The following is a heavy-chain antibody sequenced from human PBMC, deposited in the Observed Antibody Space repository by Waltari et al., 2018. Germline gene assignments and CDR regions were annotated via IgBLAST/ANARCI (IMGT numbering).Heavy chain of an antibody. D-gene: IGHD5-18*01. CDR3: ARDRVVNSYGVDYFDY. CDR1: GYTFTSYG. CDR2: ISAYNGNT. Sequence: QVQLVQSGAEVKKPGASVQVSCKASGYTFTSYGISWVRPAPGQGLEWMGWISAYNGNTNYAQKLQGRVTMTTDTSTSTAYMELRSLRSDDTAVYYCARDRVVNSYGVDYFDYWGQGTLVTVSS. V-gene: IGHV1-18*01. J-gene: IGHJ4*02.